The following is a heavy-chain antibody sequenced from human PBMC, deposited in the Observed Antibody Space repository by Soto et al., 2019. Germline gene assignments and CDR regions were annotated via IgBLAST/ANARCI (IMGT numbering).Heavy chain of an antibody. J-gene: IGHJ4*02. CDR1: GFTFSTYA. Sequence: SLRLSCAASGFTFSTYALSWVRQAPGKGLEWVSAISANGQGIYYADSVRGRFTISRDNSKNTIFLHMDSLRAEDTAVYYCAKDRNYPRDQFHYWGQGTLVTVSS. V-gene: IGHV3-23*01. CDR2: ISANGQGI. D-gene: IGHD1-7*01. CDR3: AKDRNYPRDQFHY.